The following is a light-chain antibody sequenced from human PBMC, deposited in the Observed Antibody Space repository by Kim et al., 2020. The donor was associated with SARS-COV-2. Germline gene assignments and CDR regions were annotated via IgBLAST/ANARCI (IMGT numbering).Light chain of an antibody. CDR3: QQYGSSPSYT. Sequence: SPGERATRSCRASQSVSSSNLAWYQQKAGQAPRLLIFGASSRATGIPDRFSGSGSGTDFTLTISRLEPEDFAVYYCQQYGSSPSYTFGQGTKLEIK. CDR1: QSVSSSN. V-gene: IGKV3-20*01. CDR2: GAS. J-gene: IGKJ2*01.